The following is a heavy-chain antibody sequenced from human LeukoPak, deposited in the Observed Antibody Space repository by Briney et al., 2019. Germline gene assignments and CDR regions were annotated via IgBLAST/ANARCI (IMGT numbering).Heavy chain of an antibody. J-gene: IGHJ4*02. V-gene: IGHV3-48*01. CDR1: GFTFTTYN. Sequence: GGSLRLSCAASGFTFTTYNMNWVRQAPGKGLEWVSYISSSSSTIYYADSVKGRFTISRDNAKNSLYLQMNSLRAEDTAVYYCARDYGGNSVFFDYWGQGTLVTVSS. CDR2: ISSSSSTI. CDR3: ARDYGGNSVFFDY. D-gene: IGHD4-23*01.